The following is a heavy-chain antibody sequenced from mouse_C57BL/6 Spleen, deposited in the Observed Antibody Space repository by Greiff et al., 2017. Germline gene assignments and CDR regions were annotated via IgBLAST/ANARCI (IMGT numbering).Heavy chain of an antibody. Sequence: VKVVESGPGLVAPSQSLSITCTVSGFSLTSYGVDWVRQSPGKGLEWLGVIWGVGSTNYNSALKSRLSISKDNSKSQVFLKMNSLQTDDTAMYYCASEGAQAPFAYWGQGTLVTVSA. CDR1: GFSLTSYG. V-gene: IGHV2-6*01. CDR3: ASEGAQAPFAY. CDR2: IWGVGST. D-gene: IGHD3-2*02. J-gene: IGHJ3*01.